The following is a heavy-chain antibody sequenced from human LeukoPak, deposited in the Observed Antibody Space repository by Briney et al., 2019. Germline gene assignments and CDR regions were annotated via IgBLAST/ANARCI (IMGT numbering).Heavy chain of an antibody. CDR3: ARHWRPKGITMIRGVRPYYYMDV. D-gene: IGHD3-10*01. V-gene: IGHV4-38-2*02. J-gene: IGHJ6*03. CDR2: MYHSGST. CDR1: GYSISSGYY. Sequence: SETLSLTCSVSGYSISSGYYWGWIRQPPGKGLEWIGSMYHSGSTFYNPSLKSRVTISVDTSISTAYLQWSSLKASDTAMYYCARHWRPKGITMIRGVRPYYYMDVWGKGTTVTVSS.